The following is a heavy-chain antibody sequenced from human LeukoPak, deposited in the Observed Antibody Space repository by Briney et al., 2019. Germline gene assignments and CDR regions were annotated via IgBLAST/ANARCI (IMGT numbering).Heavy chain of an antibody. CDR3: ARDRRGSGSHYFDY. J-gene: IGHJ4*02. D-gene: IGHD3-10*01. V-gene: IGHV4-39*07. CDR2: IYYSGST. Sequence: SETLSLTCAVYGGSFSSYYWGWIRQPPGKGLEWIGSIYYSGSTYYNPSLKSRVTISVDTSKNQFSLKLSSVTAADTVVYYCARDRRGSGSHYFDYWGQGTLVTVSS. CDR1: GGSFSSYY.